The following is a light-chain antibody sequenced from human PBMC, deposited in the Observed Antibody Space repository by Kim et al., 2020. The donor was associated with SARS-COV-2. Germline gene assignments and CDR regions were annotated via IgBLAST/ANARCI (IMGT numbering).Light chain of an antibody. Sequence: DIVMTQSPDSLAVSLGERATINCKSSQSVLSSSNNKNYVAWYQQKPGQPPKLLIYWTSIREFGVPDRFSGSGSGTDFTLTISSLQAEDVAVYHCKKYNNVPLTFGGGTKVDIK. CDR2: WTS. CDR3: KKYNNVPLT. V-gene: IGKV4-1*01. J-gene: IGKJ4*01. CDR1: QSVLSSSNNKNY.